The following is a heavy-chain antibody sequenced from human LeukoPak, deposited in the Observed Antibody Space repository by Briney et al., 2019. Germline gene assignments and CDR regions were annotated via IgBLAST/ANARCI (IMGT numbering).Heavy chain of an antibody. CDR1: GFAFNTYT. J-gene: IGHJ4*02. Sequence: GGSLRLSCAASGFAFNTYTMNWVRQAPGKGLEWVSSICSGSNYIYYADSMKGRFTVSRDNAKISLYLQMNNLRAGDTAVYYCASRGIIGATIDYWGQGTLVTVSS. V-gene: IGHV3-21*01. D-gene: IGHD1-26*01. CDR2: ICSGSNYI. CDR3: ASRGIIGATIDY.